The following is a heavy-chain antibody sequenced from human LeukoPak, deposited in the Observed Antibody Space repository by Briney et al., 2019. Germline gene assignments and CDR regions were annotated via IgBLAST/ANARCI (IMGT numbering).Heavy chain of an antibody. J-gene: IGHJ6*03. Sequence: KAGGSLRLSCAASGFTFSSYWMSWVRQAPGKGLEWVANIKQDGSEKYYVDSVKGRFTISRDNAKSSLYLQMNSLRAEDTAVYYCASYSSSSDYYYYYYMDVWGKGTTVTVSS. CDR2: IKQDGSEK. D-gene: IGHD6-6*01. V-gene: IGHV3-7*01. CDR3: ASYSSSSDYYYYYYMDV. CDR1: GFTFSSYW.